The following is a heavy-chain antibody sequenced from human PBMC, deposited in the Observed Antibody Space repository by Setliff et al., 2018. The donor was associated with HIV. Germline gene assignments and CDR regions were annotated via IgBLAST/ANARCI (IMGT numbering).Heavy chain of an antibody. V-gene: IGHV1-69*06. CDR3: ASTSSSWFDAFDI. CDR2: LIPIFGTA. CDR1: GSTFSTYA. J-gene: IGHJ3*02. Sequence: ASVKVSCKASGSTFSTYAISWVRQAPGQGLEWMGDLIPIFGTANYAQKFQGRVTVTADKSTSTAYMELSSLRSEDTAVYYCASTSSSWFDAFDIWGQGTMVTVSS. D-gene: IGHD6-13*01.